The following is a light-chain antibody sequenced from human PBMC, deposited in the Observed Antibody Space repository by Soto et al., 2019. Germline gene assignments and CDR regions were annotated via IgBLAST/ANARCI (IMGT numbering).Light chain of an antibody. Sequence: AIRMTQSPSSLSAPTGDRVTITCRASQGISSYLAWYQQKPGKAPKLLIYAASTLQSGVPSRFSGSGSGTDFTLTISSLQPEDFATYYCQQLNSYPWTFGQGTKVDIK. CDR3: QQLNSYPWT. CDR1: QGISSY. CDR2: AAS. V-gene: IGKV1-8*01. J-gene: IGKJ1*01.